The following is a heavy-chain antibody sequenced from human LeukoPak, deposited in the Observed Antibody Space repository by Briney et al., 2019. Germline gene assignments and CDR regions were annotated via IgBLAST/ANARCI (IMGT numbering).Heavy chain of an antibody. CDR1: GYTLTSYD. CDR3: ARGTRGVYCSSTSCYKFTFDY. Sequence: ASVQVSCKASGYTLTSYDINWARQATGQGIEWMGWMNPNRGNTGYAQKFQGRVPMIRNTSRRTAYMELSSLRSEDAAVYYCARGTRGVYCSSTSCYKFTFDYWGQGTLVTVS. CDR2: MNPNRGNT. J-gene: IGHJ4*02. D-gene: IGHD2-2*01. V-gene: IGHV1-8*01.